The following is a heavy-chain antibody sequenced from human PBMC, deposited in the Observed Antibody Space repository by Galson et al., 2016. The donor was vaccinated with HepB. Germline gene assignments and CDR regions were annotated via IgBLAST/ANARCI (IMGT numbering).Heavy chain of an antibody. V-gene: IGHV1-69*13. J-gene: IGHJ6*02. CDR3: ARLTPITPQDHFSYVMDV. Sequence: SVKVSCKASGGSLTNFTITWVRQAPGQGLEWMGGIIPIFPTAGNTQKFKGRVTLIAKESTSTAYMELSSLTSEDTAVYYCARLTPITPQDHFSYVMDVWGHGTTVTVSS. CDR2: IIPIFPTA. CDR1: GGSLTNFT. D-gene: IGHD3-9*01.